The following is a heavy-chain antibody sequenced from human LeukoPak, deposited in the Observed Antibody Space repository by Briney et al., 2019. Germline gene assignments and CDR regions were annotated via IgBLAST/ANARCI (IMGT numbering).Heavy chain of an antibody. J-gene: IGHJ4*02. Sequence: GGSLRLSCAASGFTFSSYGMHWVRQAPGKGLEWVAVISYDGSNKYYADSVKGRFTIFRDNSKNTLYLQMNSLRAEDTAVYYCAKDSRYSSGWYPDPDYWGQGALVTVSS. CDR3: AKDSRYSSGWYPDPDY. V-gene: IGHV3-30*18. CDR1: GFTFSSYG. D-gene: IGHD6-19*01. CDR2: ISYDGSNK.